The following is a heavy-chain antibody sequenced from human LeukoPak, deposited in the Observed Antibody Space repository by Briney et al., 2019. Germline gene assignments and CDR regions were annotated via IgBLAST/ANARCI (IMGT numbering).Heavy chain of an antibody. Sequence: PGRSLRLSCAASGFTFSSYGMHWVRQAPGKGLEWVAVIWYDGSTKYYADSVKGRFTISRDNSKNTLYLQMNSLRAEDTAVYYCAKESREQWLVRRDSWFDYWGQGTLVTVSS. CDR2: IWYDGSTK. CDR3: AKESREQWLVRRDSWFDY. D-gene: IGHD6-19*01. CDR1: GFTFSSYG. V-gene: IGHV3-33*06. J-gene: IGHJ4*02.